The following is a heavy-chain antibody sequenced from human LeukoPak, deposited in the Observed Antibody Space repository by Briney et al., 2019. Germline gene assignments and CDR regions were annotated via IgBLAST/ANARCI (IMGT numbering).Heavy chain of an antibody. J-gene: IGHJ4*02. CDR2: ISSSSSYI. Sequence: GGSLRLSCAASGFTFSSYSMNWVRQAPGKGLEWVSSISSSSSYIYYADSVKGRFTISRDNAKNSLYLQMNSLRAEDTAVYYCARGNYVWGSYRYFPFDYWGQGTLVTVSS. CDR1: GFTFSSYS. CDR3: ARGNYVWGSYRYFPFDY. D-gene: IGHD3-16*02. V-gene: IGHV3-21*01.